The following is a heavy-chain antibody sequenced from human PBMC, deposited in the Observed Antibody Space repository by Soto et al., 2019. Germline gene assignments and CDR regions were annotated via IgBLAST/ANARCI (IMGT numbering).Heavy chain of an antibody. CDR1: ADTFTSYY. Sequence: ASVKVSCKAPADTFTSYYIHWVRQAPGHGLEWMGIINPNGGSTRFAQTFQGRITMTTDTSTSTVYMELRSLRSEDTAVYYCARGRYSGSYWAYYNWFDPWGQGTLVTVSS. J-gene: IGHJ5*02. D-gene: IGHD1-26*01. CDR2: INPNGGST. CDR3: ARGRYSGSYWAYYNWFDP. V-gene: IGHV1-46*01.